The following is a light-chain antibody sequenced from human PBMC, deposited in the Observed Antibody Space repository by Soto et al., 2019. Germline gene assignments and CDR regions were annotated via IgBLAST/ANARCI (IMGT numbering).Light chain of an antibody. Sequence: QAVVTQEPSLTVSPGGTVTLTCASSTGAVTSGSYPNWFQQKPGQAPRSLIYSTSNMHSWTPARFSGYLLGGKAALTRSGVQLEDEADYYCLLFYGGVYVFGTGTKVPVL. V-gene: IGLV7-43*01. CDR2: STS. CDR1: TGAVTSGSY. CDR3: LLFYGGVYV. J-gene: IGLJ1*01.